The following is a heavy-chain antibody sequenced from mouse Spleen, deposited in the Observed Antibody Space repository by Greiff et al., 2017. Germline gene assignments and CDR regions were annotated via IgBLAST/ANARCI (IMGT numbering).Heavy chain of an antibody. CDR2: IYPGSGST. Sequence: QVQLQQPGAELVKPGASVKMSCKASGYTFTSYWITWVKQRPGQGLEWIGDIYPGSGSTNYNEKFKSKATLTVDTSSSTAYMQLSSLTSEDSAVYYCARDYYGRGYFDVWGTGTTVTVSS. J-gene: IGHJ1*03. CDR3: ARDYYGRGYFDV. V-gene: IGHV1-55*01. D-gene: IGHD1-2*01. CDR1: GYTFTSYW.